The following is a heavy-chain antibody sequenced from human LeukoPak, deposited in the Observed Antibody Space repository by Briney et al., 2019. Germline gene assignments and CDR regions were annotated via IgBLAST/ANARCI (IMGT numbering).Heavy chain of an antibody. CDR3: ARESGSYSASFFDS. D-gene: IGHD1-26*01. CDR1: GFIFSNYD. V-gene: IGHV3-30*02. CDR2: ILFDGVNK. Sequence: GGSLRLSCVTSGFIFSNYDMHWVRQAPGKGLEWVAFILFDGVNKYYADSVKDRFTISRDNSKNTLYLEMSNLRPEDTAVYYCARESGSYSASFFDSWGQGTLVSVSS. J-gene: IGHJ4*02.